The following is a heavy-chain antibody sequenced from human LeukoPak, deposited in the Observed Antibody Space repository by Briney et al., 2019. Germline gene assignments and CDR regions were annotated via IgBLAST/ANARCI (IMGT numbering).Heavy chain of an antibody. V-gene: IGHV3-48*03. D-gene: IGHD1-1*01. J-gene: IGHJ4*02. Sequence: GGSLRLSCVASGFTFSSYEMNWVRQAPGKGLEWVSYISSSGSTIYYADSVKGRFTISRDNAKNSLFLQMNSLRAGDTAVYYCAREKASTTGTTDYDYWGQGTLVTVSS. CDR2: ISSSGSTI. CDR3: AREKASTTGTTDYDY. CDR1: GFTFSSYE.